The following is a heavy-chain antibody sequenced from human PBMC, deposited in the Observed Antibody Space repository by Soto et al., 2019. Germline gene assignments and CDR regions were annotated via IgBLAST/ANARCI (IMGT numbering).Heavy chain of an antibody. V-gene: IGHV1-69*02. CDR2: IIPILGIA. J-gene: IGHJ4*02. CDR1: GGTFSSYT. Sequence: SVKVSCKASGGTFSSYTISWVRQAPGQGLEWMGRIIPILGIANYAQKFQGRVTMTRDTSTSTLYMDLSGLRSEDTAVYYCARAIPHFDYWGQGTLVTVSS. CDR3: ARAIPHFDY. D-gene: IGHD2-21*01.